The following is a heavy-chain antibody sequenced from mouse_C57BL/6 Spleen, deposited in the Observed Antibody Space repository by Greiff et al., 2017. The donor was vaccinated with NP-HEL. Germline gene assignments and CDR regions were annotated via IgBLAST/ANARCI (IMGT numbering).Heavy chain of an antibody. CDR2: IHPNSGST. CDR3: AKTGYSNGYFDV. D-gene: IGHD2-5*01. CDR1: GYTFTSYW. J-gene: IGHJ1*03. Sequence: QVQLQQPGAELVKPGASVKLSCKASGYTFTSYWMHWVKQRPGQGLEWIGMIHPNSGSTNYNEKFKSKATLTVDKSSSTAYMQLSSLTSEDSAVYYCAKTGYSNGYFDVWGTGTTVTVSS. V-gene: IGHV1-64*01.